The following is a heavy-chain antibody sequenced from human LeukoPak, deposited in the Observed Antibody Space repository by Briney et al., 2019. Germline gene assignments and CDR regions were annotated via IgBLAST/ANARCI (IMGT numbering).Heavy chain of an antibody. D-gene: IGHD3-16*02. CDR1: GGSISSSSYY. Sequence: PSETLSLTCTVSGGSISSSSYYWGWIRQPPGKGLEWIGSIYYSGSTYYNPSLKSRVTISVDTSKNQFSLKLSSVTAADTAVYYCASRGPLGYDYVWGSYRYRGHYFDYRGQGTLVTVSS. J-gene: IGHJ4*02. CDR2: IYYSGST. V-gene: IGHV4-39*01. CDR3: ASRGPLGYDYVWGSYRYRGHYFDY.